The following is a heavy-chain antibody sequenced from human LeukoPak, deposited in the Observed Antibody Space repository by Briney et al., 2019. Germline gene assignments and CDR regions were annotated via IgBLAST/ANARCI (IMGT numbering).Heavy chain of an antibody. Sequence: ASVKVSCKASGGTFSSYAISWVRQAPGQGLEWMGWISAYNGNTNYAQKFQGRVTMTRDTSTSTVYMELSSLRSEDTAVYYCLSGSSGWYGFDYWGQGTLVTVS. V-gene: IGHV1-18*01. D-gene: IGHD6-19*01. CDR3: LSGSSGWYGFDY. CDR1: GGTFSSYA. CDR2: ISAYNGNT. J-gene: IGHJ4*02.